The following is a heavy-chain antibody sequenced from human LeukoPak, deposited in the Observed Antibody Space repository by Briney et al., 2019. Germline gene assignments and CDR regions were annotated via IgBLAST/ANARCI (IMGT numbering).Heavy chain of an antibody. Sequence: SETLSLTCTVSGGSISSGGYYWSWIRQPPGKGLEWIGYIYHSGSTYYNPSLKSRVTISVDRSKDQFSLKLSSVTAADTAVYYCACSYRGVDYWGQGTLVTVSS. V-gene: IGHV4-30-2*01. D-gene: IGHD3-10*01. CDR2: IYHSGST. J-gene: IGHJ4*02. CDR3: ACSYRGVDY. CDR1: GGSISSGGYY.